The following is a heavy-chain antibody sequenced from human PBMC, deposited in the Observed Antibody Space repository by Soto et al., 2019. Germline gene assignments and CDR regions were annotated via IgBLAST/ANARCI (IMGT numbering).Heavy chain of an antibody. CDR1: GGSFSGYY. J-gene: IGHJ4*02. D-gene: IGHD2-2*01. CDR2: MNHSGST. V-gene: IGHV4-34*01. CDR3: ARARIVGPAAYDS. Sequence: PSETLSLTCAGYGGSFSGYYWSWIRQPPGKGLEWIGEMNHSGSTNYNPPLKSRVTISVETSKNQFSLNLSSVTAADMDFYYCARARIVGPAAYDSWGQGTLVTVSS.